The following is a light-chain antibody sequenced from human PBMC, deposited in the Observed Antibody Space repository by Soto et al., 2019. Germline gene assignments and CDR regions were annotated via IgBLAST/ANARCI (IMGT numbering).Light chain of an antibody. V-gene: IGLV2-8*01. CDR3: SSYAGSDSYV. CDR2: EVS. J-gene: IGLJ1*01. CDR1: SSDVGGYNY. Sequence: QSVLTQPPSASGSPGQSVAISCTGTSSDVGGYNYVSWYQQHPGKAPQVMIYEVSKRPSGVPDRFSGSKSGNTASLTVSGLQAEDEADYYCSSYAGSDSYVFGTGTKVT.